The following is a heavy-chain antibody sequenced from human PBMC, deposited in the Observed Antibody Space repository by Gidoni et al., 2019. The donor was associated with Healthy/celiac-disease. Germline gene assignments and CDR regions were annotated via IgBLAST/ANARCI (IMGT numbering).Heavy chain of an antibody. CDR3: ARGSKRWLQPKENAFDI. D-gene: IGHD5-18*01. CDR2: INHSGST. CDR1: VGSFSGYY. J-gene: IGHJ3*02. V-gene: IGHV4-34*01. Sequence: QVQLQQWGAGLLKPSETLSLTCAVYVGSFSGYYWSWIRQPPGKGLEWIGEINHSGSTNYNPYLKSRVTISIDTSKNQFALKLSSVTAADTAVYYCARGSKRWLQPKENAFDIWGQGTMVTVSS.